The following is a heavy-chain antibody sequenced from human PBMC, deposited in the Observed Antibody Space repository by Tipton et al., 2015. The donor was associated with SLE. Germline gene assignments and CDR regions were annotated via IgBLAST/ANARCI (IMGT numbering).Heavy chain of an antibody. V-gene: IGHV4-59*08. CDR3: ARGARGNSYGSDEDFDY. Sequence: TLSLTCTVSGGSISSYYWSWIRQPPGKGLEWIGYIYYIGSTNYNPSLKSRVTISVDTSRNQFSLKLSSVTAADTAVYYCARGARGNSYGSDEDFDYWGQGTLVTVSS. CDR1: GGSISSYY. CDR2: IYYIGST. J-gene: IGHJ4*02. D-gene: IGHD5-18*01.